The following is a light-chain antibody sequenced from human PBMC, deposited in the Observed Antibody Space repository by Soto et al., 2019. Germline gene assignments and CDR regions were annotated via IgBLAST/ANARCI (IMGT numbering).Light chain of an antibody. CDR3: CSYAGDYMFV. Sequence: QSVLTQPASVSGSPGQSITISCTGTSSDVGSYNLVSWYQQPPGEAPKLMIYEGSKRPSGVSNRFSGSKSGNTASLTISGLQAEDEADYYCCSYAGDYMFVFGNATKVTV. V-gene: IGLV2-23*01. CDR1: SSDVGSYNL. CDR2: EGS. J-gene: IGLJ1*01.